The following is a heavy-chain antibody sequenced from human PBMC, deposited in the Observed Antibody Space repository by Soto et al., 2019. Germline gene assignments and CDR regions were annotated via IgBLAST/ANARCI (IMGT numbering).Heavy chain of an antibody. CDR3: ARGDSSGYYYSFDY. CDR2: VYYSGST. V-gene: IGHV4-59*01. CDR1: GASITSYH. D-gene: IGHD3-22*01. J-gene: IGHJ4*02. Sequence: SETLSLTYSVSGASITSYHWSWIRQPPGKGLEWIGYVYYSGSTNYNPSLKSRVTISVDTSKNQLSLKLKSMTAADTAVYYCARGDSSGYYYSFDYWGRGTLVTVSS.